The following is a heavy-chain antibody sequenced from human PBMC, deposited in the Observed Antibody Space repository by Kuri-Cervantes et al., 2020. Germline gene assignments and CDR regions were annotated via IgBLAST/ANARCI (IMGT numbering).Heavy chain of an antibody. Sequence: SVKVSCKASGYTFTSYGISWVRQAPGQALEWMGWITPFNGNTNYAQKFQDRVTITRDRSMSTAYMELSSLRSEDTAMYYCARLADEYDAFDIWGQGTMVTVSS. CDR1: GYTFTSYG. J-gene: IGHJ3*02. CDR2: ITPFNGNT. CDR3: ARLADEYDAFDI. V-gene: IGHV1-45*02. D-gene: IGHD2/OR15-2a*01.